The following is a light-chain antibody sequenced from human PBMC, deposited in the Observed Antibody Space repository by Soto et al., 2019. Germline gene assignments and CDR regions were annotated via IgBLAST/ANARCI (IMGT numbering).Light chain of an antibody. CDR3: QQYSQWPPLT. J-gene: IGKJ4*01. CDR2: GTS. Sequence: EVVMTQSPATLSLSPGERATLSCRASQSVSSLLAWYQQKPGQAPRLLIYGTSTRATGIPARFSASGSGTAFTLTISSLQSEDFAVYYCQQYSQWPPLTFGGGTKVEIK. CDR1: QSVSSL. V-gene: IGKV3-15*01.